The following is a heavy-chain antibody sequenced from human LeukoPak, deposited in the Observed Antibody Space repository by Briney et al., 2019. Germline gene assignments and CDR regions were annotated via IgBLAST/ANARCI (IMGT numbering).Heavy chain of an antibody. CDR3: AKGAIVVAYFFDY. CDR1: GFTLSSYA. Sequence: PGGSLRLSCAASGFTLSSYAMSWVRQAPGKGLEWVSSINSGGNTYYADSVKGRLTISRDNSANTLFLQMNSLRVEDTAVYYCAKGAIVVAYFFDYWGQGTLVTVSS. CDR2: INSGGNT. D-gene: IGHD2-15*01. V-gene: IGHV3-23*01. J-gene: IGHJ4*02.